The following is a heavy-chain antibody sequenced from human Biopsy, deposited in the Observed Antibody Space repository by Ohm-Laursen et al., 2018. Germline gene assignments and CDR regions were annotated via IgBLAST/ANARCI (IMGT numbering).Heavy chain of an antibody. J-gene: IGHJ6*02. CDR3: APQTPRDPDILTGAYHYDMAV. CDR2: IITFFRTV. CDR1: GGTFSNSA. V-gene: IGHV1-69*01. D-gene: IGHD3-9*01. Sequence: SSVTVSCKVSGGTFSNSAISWVRQAPGQGLEWMGGIITFFRTVNYAQNFQGRLTITADEFTDTAYMELRSLRSEDTAVYYCAPQTPRDPDILTGAYHYDMAVWGQGATVTVSS.